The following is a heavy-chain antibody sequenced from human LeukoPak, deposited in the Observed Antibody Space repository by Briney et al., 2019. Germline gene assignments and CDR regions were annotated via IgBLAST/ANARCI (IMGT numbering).Heavy chain of an antibody. CDR1: GDSVSSNSAA. V-gene: IGHV6-1*01. CDR3: SRELAWGPADY. CDR2: TYYRSGWYN. J-gene: IGHJ4*02. D-gene: IGHD7-27*01. Sequence: SQTLSLTCAISGDSVSSNSAAWGWIRQSPSRGLEWLGRTYYRSGWYNDYALSVKSRITINPDTSKNQVSLKLNSVTPEDTAVYHCSRELAWGPADYWGQGTLVTVSS.